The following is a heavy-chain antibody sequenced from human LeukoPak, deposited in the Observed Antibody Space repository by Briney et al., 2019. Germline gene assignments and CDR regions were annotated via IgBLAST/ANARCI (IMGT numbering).Heavy chain of an antibody. CDR2: ITYSGSI. Sequence: SETLSLTCAVSGGSFSGKYWTWIRQPPGKGLEWIGEITYSGSIYYNPYLKSRVTISVDTSKNQFSLKLNSVTAADTAVYYCARDLMTWGQGTLVTVSS. J-gene: IGHJ4*02. CDR1: GGSFSGKY. V-gene: IGHV4-34*01. CDR3: ARDLMT.